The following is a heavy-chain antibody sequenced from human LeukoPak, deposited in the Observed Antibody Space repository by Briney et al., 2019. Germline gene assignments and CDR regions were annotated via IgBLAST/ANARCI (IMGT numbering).Heavy chain of an antibody. V-gene: IGHV1-69*13. CDR3: ASWETASAYFDY. J-gene: IGHJ4*02. CDR1: GGTFSSYA. D-gene: IGHD1-26*01. CDR2: IIPIFGTA. Sequence: SVTVSCKASGGTFSSYAISWVRQAPEQGLEWMGGIIPIFGTANYAQKFQGRVTITADESTSTAYMELSSLRSEDTAVYYCASWETASAYFDYWGQGTLVTVSS.